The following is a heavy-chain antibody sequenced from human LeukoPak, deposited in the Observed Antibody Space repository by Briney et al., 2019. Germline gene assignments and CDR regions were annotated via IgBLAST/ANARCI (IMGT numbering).Heavy chain of an antibody. CDR2: IYHSGST. CDR1: GYSISSGHY. CDR3: AREPAGGLGLNGLYYFDY. V-gene: IGHV4-38-2*02. Sequence: SETLSLTCTVSGYSISSGHYWGWIRQPPGKGLEWIGSIYHSGSTYYNPSLKSRVTISVDTSKNQFSLKLSSVTAADTAVYYCAREPAGGLGLNGLYYFDYWGQGTLVTVSS. D-gene: IGHD3/OR15-3a*01. J-gene: IGHJ4*02.